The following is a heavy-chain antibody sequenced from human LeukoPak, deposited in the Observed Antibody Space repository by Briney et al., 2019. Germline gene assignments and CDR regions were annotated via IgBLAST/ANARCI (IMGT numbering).Heavy chain of an antibody. D-gene: IGHD5-18*01. CDR2: ISSSSSYI. CDR1: GFTFSSYS. Sequence: GGSLRLSCAASGFTFSSYSMNWVRQAPGKGLEWVSSISSSSSYIYYADSVKGRFTISRDNAKNSLYLQMNSLRAEDTAVYYCARDLWKSVGSFGYYYGMDVWGQGTTVTVSS. CDR3: ARDLWKSVGSFGYYYGMDV. V-gene: IGHV3-21*01. J-gene: IGHJ6*02.